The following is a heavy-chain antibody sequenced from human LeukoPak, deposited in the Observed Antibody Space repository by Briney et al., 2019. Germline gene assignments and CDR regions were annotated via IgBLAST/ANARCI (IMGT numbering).Heavy chain of an antibody. V-gene: IGHV3-66*01. CDR2: IYSGGST. CDR1: GLTVSSNY. Sequence: GGSPRLSCAASGLTVSSNYMSWVRQAPGKGLEWVSVIYSGGSTNYADSVKGRFTISRDNSKNTLYLQMNSPRAEDTAVYYCARYTSSPGEGMDVWGQGTTVTVSS. D-gene: IGHD3-16*01. J-gene: IGHJ6*02. CDR3: ARYTSSPGEGMDV.